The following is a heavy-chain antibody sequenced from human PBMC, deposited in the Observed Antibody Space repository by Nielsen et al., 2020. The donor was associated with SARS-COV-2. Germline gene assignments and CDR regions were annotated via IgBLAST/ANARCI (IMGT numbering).Heavy chain of an antibody. J-gene: IGHJ6*02. CDR3: ARARATIFGLVMSYGMDV. V-gene: IGHV1-69*04. D-gene: IGHD3/OR15-3a*01. CDR2: IIPILGIA. Sequence: WVRQAPGQGLEWMGRIIPILGIANYAQKFQGRVTITADKSTSTAYMELSSLRSEDTAVYYCARARATIFGLVMSYGMDVWGQGTTVTVSS.